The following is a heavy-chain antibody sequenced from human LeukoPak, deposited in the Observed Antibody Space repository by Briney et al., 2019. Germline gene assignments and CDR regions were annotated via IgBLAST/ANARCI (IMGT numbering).Heavy chain of an antibody. CDR3: ARPKYGYSSGWYGAFDI. J-gene: IGHJ3*02. D-gene: IGHD6-19*01. V-gene: IGHV5-51*01. CDR2: IYPGDSDT. Sequence: GESLKISCKGSGYSFTSYWIGWVRQMPGKGLEWMGIIYPGDSDTRYSPSFQGQVTISADKSISTAYLQWSSLKTSDTAMYYCARPKYGYSSGWYGAFDIWGQGTRVTVSS. CDR1: GYSFTSYW.